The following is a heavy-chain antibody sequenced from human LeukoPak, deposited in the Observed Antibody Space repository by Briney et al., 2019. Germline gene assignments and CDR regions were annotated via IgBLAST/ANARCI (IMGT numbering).Heavy chain of an antibody. Sequence: GGSLRLSCAASGFTFSSYWMHWVRHAPGKGLVWVSHINSDGSSTDYADSVKGRFTISRDNAKNSLFLQMDSPRADDTAVYYCARGEVATTYYYGMDVWGQGTTVTVSS. CDR1: GFTFSSYW. CDR2: INSDGSST. V-gene: IGHV3-74*01. J-gene: IGHJ6*02. D-gene: IGHD5-12*01. CDR3: ARGEVATTYYYGMDV.